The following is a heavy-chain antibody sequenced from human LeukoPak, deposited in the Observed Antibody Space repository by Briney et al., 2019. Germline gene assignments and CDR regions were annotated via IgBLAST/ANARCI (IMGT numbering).Heavy chain of an antibody. CDR3: ARDGTTVTTYDY. V-gene: IGHV3-21*01. CDR2: IGSVSRYI. CDR1: GFTFSSYS. D-gene: IGHD4-17*01. Sequence: GGSLRLSCAPSGFTFSSYSVNWVRRSPGKGREWVSSIGSVSRYIYYADSVNGPLAIYRDNAKNSLYQQMNSLRAEDTAVYYCARDGTTVTTYDYWGQGTLVTVSS. J-gene: IGHJ4*02.